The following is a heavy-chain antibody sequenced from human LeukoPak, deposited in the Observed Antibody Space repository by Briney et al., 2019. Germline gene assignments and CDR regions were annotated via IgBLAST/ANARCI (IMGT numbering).Heavy chain of an antibody. J-gene: IGHJ4*02. D-gene: IGHD5-12*01. Sequence: SETLSLTCTVSGGSTSGYFWSWIWQPAGKGLEWIGRIYSSGINNYNPSLKSRVTMSLDTSKNHLSLNLTSVTAADTAVYYCAREPTSGREPTSGRPLDYWGPGTLVTVSS. CDR3: AREPTSGREPTSGRPLDY. CDR1: GGSTSGYF. V-gene: IGHV4-4*07. CDR2: IYSSGIN.